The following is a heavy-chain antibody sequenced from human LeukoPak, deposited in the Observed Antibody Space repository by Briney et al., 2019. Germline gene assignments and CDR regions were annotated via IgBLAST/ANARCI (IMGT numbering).Heavy chain of an antibody. CDR1: GYTFTSYY. CDR2: INPNSGGT. CDR3: ARDPLTYYDFWSGALPNNWFDP. J-gene: IGHJ5*02. D-gene: IGHD3-3*01. V-gene: IGHV1-2*02. Sequence: ASVKVSCKASGYTFTSYYMHWVRQAPGQGLEWMGWINPNSGGTNYAQKFQGRVTMTRDTSISTAYMELSRLRSDDTAVYYCARDPLTYYDFWSGALPNNWFDPWGQGTLVTVSS.